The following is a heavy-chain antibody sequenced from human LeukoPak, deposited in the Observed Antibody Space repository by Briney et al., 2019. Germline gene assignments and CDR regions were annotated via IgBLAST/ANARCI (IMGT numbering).Heavy chain of an antibody. J-gene: IGHJ4*02. D-gene: IGHD3-9*01. CDR2: IYNTVDV. V-gene: IGHV4-59*02. CDR3: ARSRNFDSTGFNPTHYLDS. CDR1: GGSVIGSY. Sequence: SETLSLTCSDSGGSVIGSYWTWVRQSPGGTLQYIGYIYNTVDVNYRPSLRGRVTISIDMSRHQVSLRLTSVTAADTAIYYCARSRNFDSTGFNPTHYLDSWGQGALVTVAS.